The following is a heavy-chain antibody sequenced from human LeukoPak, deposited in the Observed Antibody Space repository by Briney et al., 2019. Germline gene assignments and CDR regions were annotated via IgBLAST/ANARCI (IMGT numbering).Heavy chain of an antibody. V-gene: IGHV3-43*02. CDR1: EFTFNDYA. J-gene: IGHJ5*02. CDR3: AKDPATRDGHGAWFDP. Sequence: PGGSLRLSCAASEFTFNDYAMHWVRQAPGKGPEWVSLISGDGGSTYYADSVKGRFTISRDNSKNSLYLQMNSLRTEDTALYYCAKDPATRDGHGAWFDPWGQGTLVTVSS. CDR2: ISGDGGST. D-gene: IGHD5-24*01.